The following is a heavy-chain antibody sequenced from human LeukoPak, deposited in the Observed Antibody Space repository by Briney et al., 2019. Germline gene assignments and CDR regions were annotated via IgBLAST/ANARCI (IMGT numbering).Heavy chain of an antibody. Sequence: GGALRLSCAASGFTFSSYAMSWVRQAPGKGLEWVSSISSSSSYIYYADSVKGRFTISRDNAKNSLYLQMNSLRAEDTAVYYCARDLRVGAVDFDYWGQGTLVTVSS. CDR1: GFTFSSYA. V-gene: IGHV3-21*01. D-gene: IGHD1-26*01. J-gene: IGHJ4*02. CDR3: ARDLRVGAVDFDY. CDR2: ISSSSSYI.